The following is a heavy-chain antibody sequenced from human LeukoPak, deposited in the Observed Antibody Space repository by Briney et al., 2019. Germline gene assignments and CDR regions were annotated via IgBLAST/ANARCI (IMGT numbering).Heavy chain of an antibody. CDR2: IYYSGTT. V-gene: IGHV4-59*01. CDR3: ARGRRYCSGGSCYWYYYYGMDV. J-gene: IGHJ6*02. CDR1: GGSISSYY. Sequence: PSETLSLTCTVSGGSISSYYWSWIRQPPGKGLEYIGYIYYSGTTNYNPSLKSRVTISVDTSKNQFSLKLTSVTAADTAVYYCARGRRYCSGGSCYWYYYYGMDVWGQGTTVTVSS. D-gene: IGHD2-15*01.